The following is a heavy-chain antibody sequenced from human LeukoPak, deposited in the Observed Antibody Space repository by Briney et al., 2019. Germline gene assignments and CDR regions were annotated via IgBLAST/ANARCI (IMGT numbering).Heavy chain of an antibody. CDR2: IYYSGST. D-gene: IGHD4-17*01. J-gene: IGHJ4*02. CDR1: GGSISSYY. Sequence: KASETLSLTCTVSGGSISSYYWSWIRQPAGKGLEWIGYIYYSGSTNYNPSLKSRVTISVDTSKNQFSLKLSSVTAADTAVYYCARIGNMDYGSPTLDYWGQGTLVTVSS. CDR3: ARIGNMDYGSPTLDY. V-gene: IGHV4-59*01.